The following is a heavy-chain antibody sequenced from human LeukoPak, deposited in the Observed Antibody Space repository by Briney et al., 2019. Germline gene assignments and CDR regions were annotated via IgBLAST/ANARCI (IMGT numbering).Heavy chain of an antibody. D-gene: IGHD3-22*01. CDR3: AREGGYSHAFDY. V-gene: IGHV3-74*01. J-gene: IGHJ4*02. CDR1: GFTFSDYW. Sequence: GGSLRLSCQASGFTFSDYWMHWVRQAPGRGLVWVSRINSDGSSTSHADSVKGRFTISRDNAKNTLYLQMNSLRAEDTAVYYCAREGGYSHAFDYWGQGTLVTVSS. CDR2: INSDGSST.